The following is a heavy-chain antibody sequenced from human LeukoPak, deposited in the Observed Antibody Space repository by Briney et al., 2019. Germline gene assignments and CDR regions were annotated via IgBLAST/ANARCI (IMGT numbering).Heavy chain of an antibody. CDR3: ARASNRNSINFDY. Sequence: GGSLRLSRAASGFTFSSYWMNWVRQAPGKGLVWVSRLNSDGSSTSYADSVKGRFTISRDNAETTLHLQMNNLSAEDTAVYYCARASNRNSINFDYWGQGALVTVSS. J-gene: IGHJ4*02. V-gene: IGHV3-74*01. CDR2: LNSDGSST. CDR1: GFTFSSYW. D-gene: IGHD1-7*01.